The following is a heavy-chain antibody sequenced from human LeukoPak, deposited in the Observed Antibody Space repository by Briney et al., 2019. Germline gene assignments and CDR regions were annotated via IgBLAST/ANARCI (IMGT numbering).Heavy chain of an antibody. D-gene: IGHD3-22*01. CDR1: GFTFSSYG. V-gene: IGHV3-30*02. Sequence: GGSLRLSCAASGFTFSSYGMHWVRQAPGKGLEWVAFIRYDGSNKYYADSVKGRFTISRDNSKNTLYLQMNSLRAEDTAVYYCAGTYYYDSSGYYQSDYWGQGTLVTVSS. CDR2: IRYDGSNK. CDR3: AGTYYYDSSGYYQSDY. J-gene: IGHJ4*02.